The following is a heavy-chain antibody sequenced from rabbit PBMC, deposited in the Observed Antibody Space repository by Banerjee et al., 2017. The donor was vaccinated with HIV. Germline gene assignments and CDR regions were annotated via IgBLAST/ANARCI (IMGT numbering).Heavy chain of an antibody. J-gene: IGHJ3*01. CDR3: AVNADSTNYRGL. D-gene: IGHD4-2*01. Sequence: QEQLVESGGGLVKPGGTLTLTCKASGIDFNIAYYMCWVRQAPGKGLELIACIYTSSGSTYYASWVNGRFTISRSTSLNTVDLKMASLTAADTATYFCAVNADSTNYRGLWGQGTLVTVS. V-gene: IGHV1S43*01. CDR1: GIDFNIAYY. CDR2: IYTSSGST.